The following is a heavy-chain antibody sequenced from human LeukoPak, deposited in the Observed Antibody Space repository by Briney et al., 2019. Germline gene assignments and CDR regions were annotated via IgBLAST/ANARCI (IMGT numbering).Heavy chain of an antibody. J-gene: IGHJ4*02. CDR2: ISFTGDYT. Sequence: GGSLRLSCAASGFTFKNYDMRWVRQAPGKGLEWVSSISFTGDYTYYADSAKGRFTISRDDSKNTLYLQMGSLRAEDTAIYYCAKKSGGDYYQYFFDYWGQGTLVTVST. V-gene: IGHV3-23*01. CDR1: GFTFKNYD. D-gene: IGHD2-21*02. CDR3: AKKSGGDYYQYFFDY.